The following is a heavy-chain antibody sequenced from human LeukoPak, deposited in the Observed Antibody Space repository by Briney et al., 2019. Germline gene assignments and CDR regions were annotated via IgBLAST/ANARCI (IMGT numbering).Heavy chain of an antibody. V-gene: IGHV4-59*12. Sequence: PSETLSLTCTVSGGSISSYYWSWIRQPPGKGLEWIGYIYYSGSTNYNPSLKSRVTISVDTSKNQFSLKLSSVTAADTAVYYCARHRGGSDAFDYWGQGTLVTVSS. J-gene: IGHJ4*02. CDR2: IYYSGST. CDR3: ARHRGGSDAFDY. CDR1: GGSISSYY. D-gene: IGHD1-26*01.